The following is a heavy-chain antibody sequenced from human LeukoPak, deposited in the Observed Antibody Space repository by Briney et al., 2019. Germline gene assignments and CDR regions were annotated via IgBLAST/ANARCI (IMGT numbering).Heavy chain of an antibody. J-gene: IGHJ3*02. Sequence: ASVKVSCKASGYTFTSYYMHWVRQAPGQGLEWMGIINPSGGSTIYAQKFQGRVTMTRDTSTNTLYMELTPLTSDDTAVYYCAREPTAEMRDAFYIWGQGTMVTVSS. V-gene: IGHV1-46*01. CDR3: AREPTAEMRDAFYI. CDR2: INPSGGST. CDR1: GYTFTSYY.